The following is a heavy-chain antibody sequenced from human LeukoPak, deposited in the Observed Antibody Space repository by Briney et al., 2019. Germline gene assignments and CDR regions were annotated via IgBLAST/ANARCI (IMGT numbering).Heavy chain of an antibody. CDR2: INHSGST. Sequence: ASETLSLTCTVSGGSISDYYWSWIRQPPGKGLEWIGEINHSGSTNYNPSLKSRVTISVDTSKNQFSLKLSSVNAADTAVYYCARREGYCSGGSWRRGSSSCKNWFDPWGQGTLVTVSS. D-gene: IGHD2-15*01. CDR1: GGSISDYY. V-gene: IGHV4-34*01. CDR3: ARREGYCSGGSWRRGSSSCKNWFDP. J-gene: IGHJ5*02.